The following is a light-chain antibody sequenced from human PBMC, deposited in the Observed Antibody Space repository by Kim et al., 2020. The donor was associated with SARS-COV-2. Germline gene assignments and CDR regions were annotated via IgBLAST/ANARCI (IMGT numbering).Light chain of an antibody. CDR2: DVS. Sequence: PGQSITLSCTGTSSDVGGYNHVSWYQQHPGKAPKLMIYDVSNRPSGVSNRFSGSKSGNTASLTISGLQAEDEADYYCSSYTSSSGVFGTGTKVTVL. V-gene: IGLV2-14*03. J-gene: IGLJ1*01. CDR1: SSDVGGYNH. CDR3: SSYTSSSGV.